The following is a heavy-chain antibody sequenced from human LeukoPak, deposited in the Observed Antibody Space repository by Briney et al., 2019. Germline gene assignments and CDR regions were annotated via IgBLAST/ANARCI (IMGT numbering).Heavy chain of an antibody. V-gene: IGHV3-23*01. CDR1: GFTFSSYA. J-gene: IGHJ5*02. CDR3: VKHYSSSWYNWFDP. CDR2: ISGSGGST. D-gene: IGHD6-13*01. Sequence: GGSLRLSCAASGFTFSSYAMSWVRQAPGKGLEWVSAISGSGGSTYYADSVKGRFTISRDNSKNTLYLQMNSLRAKDTAVYYCVKHYSSSWYNWFDPWGQGTLVTVSS.